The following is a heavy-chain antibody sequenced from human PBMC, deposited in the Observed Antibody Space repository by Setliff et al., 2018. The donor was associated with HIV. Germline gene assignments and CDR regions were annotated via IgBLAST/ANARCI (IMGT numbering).Heavy chain of an antibody. Sequence: GESLKISCKGYGYNFANYWIGWVRQMPGKGLEWMGIIHPGDSDPIYSPSFQGRVTMSADKSTSSAYLQWSSLKASDSGVYYCAKRGYSAYDWYAFDIWGQGTMVTVSS. CDR2: IHPGDSDP. CDR3: AKRGYSAYDWYAFDI. V-gene: IGHV5-51*01. J-gene: IGHJ3*02. CDR1: GYNFANYW. D-gene: IGHD5-12*01.